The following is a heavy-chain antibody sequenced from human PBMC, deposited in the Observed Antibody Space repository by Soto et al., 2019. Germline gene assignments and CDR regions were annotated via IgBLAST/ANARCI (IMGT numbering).Heavy chain of an antibody. V-gene: IGHV1-2*04. J-gene: IGHJ6*02. D-gene: IGHD6-19*01. CDR1: GYTFTGYY. Sequence: ASVKVSCKASGYTFTGYYMHWVRQAPGQGLEWMGWINPNSGGTNYAQKFQGWVTMTRDTSISTACMELSRLRSDDTAVYYCAREGYSSSRNYYYGMDVWGQGTTVTSP. CDR2: INPNSGGT. CDR3: AREGYSSSRNYYYGMDV.